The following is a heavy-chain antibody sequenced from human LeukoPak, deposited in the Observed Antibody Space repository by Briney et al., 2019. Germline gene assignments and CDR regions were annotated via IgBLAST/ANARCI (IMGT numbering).Heavy chain of an antibody. CDR3: ARSKVYPNDY. CDR2: INPSSGGT. Sequence: ASVKVSCKASGYTFTGYYMHWVRQAPGQGLEWMGWINPSSGGTNYAQKFQGRVTMTRDTSISTVYMELSRLRSDDTAVYYCARSKVYPNDYWGQGTLVTVSS. V-gene: IGHV1-2*02. D-gene: IGHD1-14*01. J-gene: IGHJ4*02. CDR1: GYTFTGYY.